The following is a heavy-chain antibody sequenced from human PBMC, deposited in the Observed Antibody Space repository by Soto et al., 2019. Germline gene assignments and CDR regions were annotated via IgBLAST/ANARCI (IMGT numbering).Heavy chain of an antibody. CDR3: AVRAFSSGWYNFFDY. CDR1: GGSFSGYY. V-gene: IGHV4-34*01. Sequence: PSETLSLTCAVYGGSFSGYYWSWIRQPPGKGLEWIGEINHSGSTNYNPSLKSRLTISVDTSKNQLSLKLSSVTAADTAVYYCAVRAFSSGWYNFFDYWGQGTLVTVSS. CDR2: INHSGST. J-gene: IGHJ4*02. D-gene: IGHD6-19*01.